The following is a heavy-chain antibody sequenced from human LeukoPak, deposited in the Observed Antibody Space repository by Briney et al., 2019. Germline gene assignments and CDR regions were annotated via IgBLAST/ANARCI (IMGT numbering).Heavy chain of an antibody. CDR2: ISGSGGST. Sequence: GGSLRLSCAASGFTFSSYAMSRVRQAPGKGLEWVSAISGSGGSTYYADSVKGRFTISRDNSKNTLYLQMNSLRAEDTAVYYCAKWSSGYYYPFGYFQHWGQGTLVTVSS. D-gene: IGHD3-22*01. CDR1: GFTFSSYA. CDR3: AKWSSGYYYPFGYFQH. V-gene: IGHV3-23*01. J-gene: IGHJ1*01.